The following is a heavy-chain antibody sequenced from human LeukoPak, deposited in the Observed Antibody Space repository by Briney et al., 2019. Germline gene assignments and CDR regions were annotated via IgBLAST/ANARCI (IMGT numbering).Heavy chain of an antibody. CDR2: IIDSGIST. Sequence: PGGSLRLSCAASGFTFNNYAMTWDRQAPEKGLEWVSSIIDSGISTYYGDSVKGRFTISRDNSKNTLYLQMNSLRAEDTAVYYCAKGSRGNYDYWGQGTLVTVSS. J-gene: IGHJ4*02. CDR1: GFTFNNYA. CDR3: AKGSRGNYDY. D-gene: IGHD1-7*01. V-gene: IGHV3-23*01.